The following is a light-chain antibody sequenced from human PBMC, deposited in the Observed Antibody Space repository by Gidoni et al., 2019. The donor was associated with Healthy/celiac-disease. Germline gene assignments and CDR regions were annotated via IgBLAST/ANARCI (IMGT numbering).Light chain of an antibody. J-gene: IGKJ1*01. CDR2: AAS. V-gene: IGKV1-39*01. CDR1: QSISSY. CDR3: QQSYSTPWT. Sequence: DIQMTQSPSSLSASVGDRVTITCRASQSISSYLNWYQQKPGKAPKLLIYAASSLQSGVPSRFSGSGSGTECTLTISSLQPEDFATYYCQQSYSTPWTFGQXTKVEIK.